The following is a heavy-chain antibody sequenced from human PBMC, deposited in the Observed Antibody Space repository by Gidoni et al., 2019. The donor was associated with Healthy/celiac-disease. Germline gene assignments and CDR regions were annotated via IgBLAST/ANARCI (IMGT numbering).Heavy chain of an antibody. CDR1: GGSISSYY. D-gene: IGHD3-22*01. J-gene: IGHJ4*02. V-gene: IGHV4-59*01. CDR3: ARAFSGFFDY. CDR2: IYYSGST. Sequence: QVQLQESGPGLVKPSETLSLTCTVSGGSISSYYWSWLRQPPGKGLEWIGYIYYSGSTNYNPSLKGRFTISVDTSKTQFSLKLSSVTSADTAVYYCARAFSGFFDYWGQGTLVTVSS.